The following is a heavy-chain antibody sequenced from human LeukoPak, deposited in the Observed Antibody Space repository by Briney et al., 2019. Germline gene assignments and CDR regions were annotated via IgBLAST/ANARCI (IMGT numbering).Heavy chain of an antibody. D-gene: IGHD1-14*01. J-gene: IGHJ6*02. Sequence: GGSLRLSCAASGFTFNNYAMNWVRHAPGMGLEWVSVISGSGGTTYYADSVKGRFTISRDSSKNTLYLQMNSLRAEDTAVYYCAKVSGGGLYYDGMDVWGQGTTVTVSS. CDR2: ISGSGGTT. V-gene: IGHV3-23*01. CDR1: GFTFNNYA. CDR3: AKVSGGGLYYDGMDV.